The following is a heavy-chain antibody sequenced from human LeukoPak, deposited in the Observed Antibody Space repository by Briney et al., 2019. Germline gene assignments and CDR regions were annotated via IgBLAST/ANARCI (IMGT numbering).Heavy chain of an antibody. J-gene: IGHJ3*02. V-gene: IGHV1-2*02. Sequence: ASVKVSCKASGYTFTAYYLHWVRQAPGQGLEWMGWISPNNGGTSYAQTFQDRVTMTRDTPISTAYMELTRLRSDDTALYYCARDGVFSTSWDAFDIWGQGTMVTVSS. CDR1: GYTFTAYY. CDR3: ARDGVFSTSWDAFDI. D-gene: IGHD6-13*01. CDR2: ISPNNGGT.